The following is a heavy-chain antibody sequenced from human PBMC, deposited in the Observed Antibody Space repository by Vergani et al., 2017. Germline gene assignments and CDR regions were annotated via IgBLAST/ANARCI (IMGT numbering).Heavy chain of an antibody. CDR2: ISGSGGST. D-gene: IGHD5-12*01. J-gene: IGHJ6*02. CDR3: AKANPRNSGYDYLYYYHAMDV. V-gene: IGHV3-23*01. CDR1: GFTFNHSA. Sequence: EVQLLESGGDLVQPGGSLRLSCAASGFTFNHSAMNWVRQAPGKGLEWVSGISGSGGSTYYAGSVKGRLTISRDSSKNTLYLQMNSLSAGDTAVYYCAKANPRNSGYDYLYYYHAMDVWGQGTTVTASS.